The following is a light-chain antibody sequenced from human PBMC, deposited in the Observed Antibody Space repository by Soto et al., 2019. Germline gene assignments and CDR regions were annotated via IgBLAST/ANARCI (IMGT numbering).Light chain of an antibody. J-gene: IGLJ3*02. CDR3: SSFTSSSTQV. CDR1: SIDVGGYDY. CDR2: EVS. Sequence: QAARTESACVSGSPGQSTTISCTGTSIDVGGYDYVSWYQQHPGRAPKLMIFEVSNRPSGISNRFSGSKSGNTASLTISGLQAEDEADYYCSSFTSSSTQVLGGGTKVTVL. V-gene: IGLV2-14*01.